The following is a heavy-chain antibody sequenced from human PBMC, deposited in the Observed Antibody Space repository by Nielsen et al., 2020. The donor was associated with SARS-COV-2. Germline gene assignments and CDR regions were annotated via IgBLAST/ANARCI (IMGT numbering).Heavy chain of an antibody. V-gene: IGHV3-9*01. CDR1: GFAFDDNA. CDR2: ISWNSGRL. J-gene: IGHJ4*02. D-gene: IGHD6-13*01. Sequence: SLKISCAASGFAFDDNAMHWVRQAPGKGLEWVSSISWNSGRLDYADSVKGRFTISRDNARNSLYLQMNSLRGEDTALYYCAKLTGYISSWSYFEYWGQGTLVTVSS. CDR3: AKLTGYISSWSYFEY.